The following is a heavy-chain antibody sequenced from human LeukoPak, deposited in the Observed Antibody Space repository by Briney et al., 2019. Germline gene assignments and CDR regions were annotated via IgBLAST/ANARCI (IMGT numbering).Heavy chain of an antibody. CDR2: INHSGST. CDR1: GGSFSGYY. Sequence: NASETLSLTCAVYGGSFSGYYWSWIRQPPGKGLEWIGEINHSGSTNYNPSLKSRVTISVDTSKNQFSLKLRSVTAADTAVYYCARGPTGPSDVWGKGTTVTVSS. CDR3: ARGPTGPSDV. V-gene: IGHV4-34*01. J-gene: IGHJ6*04.